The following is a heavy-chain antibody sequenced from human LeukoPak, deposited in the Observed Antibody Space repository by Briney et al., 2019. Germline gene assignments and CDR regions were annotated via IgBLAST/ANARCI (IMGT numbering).Heavy chain of an antibody. CDR3: AKGREIGYCSSTNCYTFDY. J-gene: IGHJ4*02. CDR1: GFTFSSYS. V-gene: IGHV3-23*01. D-gene: IGHD2-2*02. CDR2: ISGTSGST. Sequence: GGSLRLSCAASGFTFSSYSMSWVRQTPGKGLEWVSAISGTSGSTYYADSVKGRFTISRDNSKNTLYLQMNSLRAEDTAVYYCAKGREIGYCSSTNCYTFDYWGQGTLVTVFS.